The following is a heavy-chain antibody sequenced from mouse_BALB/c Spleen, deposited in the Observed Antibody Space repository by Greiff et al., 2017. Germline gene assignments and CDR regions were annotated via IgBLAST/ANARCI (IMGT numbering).Heavy chain of an antibody. D-gene: IGHD2-4*01. CDR3: ARDYDRGGFAY. Sequence: EVKLMESGPELVKPGASVKMSCKASGYTFTSYVMHWVKQKPGQGLEWIGYINPYNDGTKYNEKFKGKATLTSDKSSSTAYMELSSLTSEDSAVYYCARDYDRGGFAYWGQGTLVTVSA. CDR1: GYTFTSYV. V-gene: IGHV1-14*01. CDR2: INPYNDGT. J-gene: IGHJ3*01.